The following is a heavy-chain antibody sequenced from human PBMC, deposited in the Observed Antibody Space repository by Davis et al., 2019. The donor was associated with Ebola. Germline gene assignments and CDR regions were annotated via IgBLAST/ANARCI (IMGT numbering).Heavy chain of an antibody. D-gene: IGHD6-13*01. CDR1: GGSISSGGYS. V-gene: IGHV4-30-2*01. CDR3: ARGSAGHFDL. CDR2: IYPGGST. Sequence: SQTLSLTCAVSGGSISSGGYSWSWIRQPPGKGLEWIGHIYPGGSTYDNPSLKSRVTISVDMSKNQFSLKLRSVTAADTAVYYCARGSAGHFDLWGRGTLVTVSS. J-gene: IGHJ2*01.